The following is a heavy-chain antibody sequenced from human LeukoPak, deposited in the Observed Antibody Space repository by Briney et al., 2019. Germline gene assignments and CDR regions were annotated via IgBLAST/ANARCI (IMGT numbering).Heavy chain of an antibody. CDR1: GFTFSSYE. D-gene: IGHD1-26*01. J-gene: IGHJ6*02. V-gene: IGHV3-48*03. CDR2: ISSSGSTI. CDR3: ARDLKSFYGMDV. Sequence: GGSLRLSCAASGFTFSSYEMNWVRQAPGKGLEWVSYISSSGSTIYYADSVKGRFTISSDNAKNSLYLQMNSLRAEDTAVFYCARDLKSFYGMDVWGQGTTVTVSS.